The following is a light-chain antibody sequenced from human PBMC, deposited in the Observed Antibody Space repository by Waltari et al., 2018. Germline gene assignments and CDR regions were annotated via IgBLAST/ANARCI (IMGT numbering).Light chain of an antibody. CDR3: QQGNSYPFT. Sequence: IQMSQSPSSLSASVGDRVTITCRASQGISSYLNWYQQKPGNAPKLLIYYANSLASGVPSRFSGSGSGTEFTLTISSLQPEDFATYYCQQGNSYPFTFGPGTKLDIK. V-gene: IGKV1-13*02. CDR1: QGISSY. CDR2: YAN. J-gene: IGKJ3*01.